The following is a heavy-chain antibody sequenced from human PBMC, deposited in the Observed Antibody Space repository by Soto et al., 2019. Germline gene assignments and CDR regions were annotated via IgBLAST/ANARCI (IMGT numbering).Heavy chain of an antibody. Sequence: QLHLVQSGAEVKKPGSSVKVSCKASGGTFSSYTINWVRQAPGQGLEWLGGIIPMFGTLYYAQKFQGRLTIAADSSTSTAYMELSTRRSDDTAVYYCARKVASSDDAFDIWGQGTMVTVSS. CDR2: IIPMFGTL. D-gene: IGHD6-6*01. V-gene: IGHV1-69*06. J-gene: IGHJ3*02. CDR1: GGTFSSYT. CDR3: ARKVASSDDAFDI.